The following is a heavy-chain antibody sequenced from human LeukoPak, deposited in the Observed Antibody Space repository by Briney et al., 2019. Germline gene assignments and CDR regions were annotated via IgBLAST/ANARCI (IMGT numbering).Heavy chain of an antibody. CDR3: ASSIAAAGTCY. V-gene: IGHV3-30-3*01. Sequence: RGSLRLSCAASGFTFSSYAMHRVRQAPGKGLEWVAVISYDGSNKYYADSVKGRFTISRDNSKNTVYLQMNSLRAEDTAVYYCASSIAAAGTCYWGQGTLVTVSS. CDR2: ISYDGSNK. CDR1: GFTFSSYA. D-gene: IGHD6-13*01. J-gene: IGHJ4*02.